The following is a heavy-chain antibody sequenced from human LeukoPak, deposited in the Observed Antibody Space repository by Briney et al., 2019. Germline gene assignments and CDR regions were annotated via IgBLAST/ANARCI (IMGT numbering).Heavy chain of an antibody. CDR1: GYTFTGYN. V-gene: IGHV1-2*02. J-gene: IGHJ4*02. CDR3: ARPLNDYTFDY. D-gene: IGHD4-11*01. CDR2: INPNNGGT. Sequence: GASVNVSCKASGYTFTGYNMHWVRQAPGQGLEWMGWINPNNGGTIYAQKFRGRVTMTRDTSISTAYMELSSLRSDDTAVYYCARPLNDYTFDYWGQGTLVTVSS.